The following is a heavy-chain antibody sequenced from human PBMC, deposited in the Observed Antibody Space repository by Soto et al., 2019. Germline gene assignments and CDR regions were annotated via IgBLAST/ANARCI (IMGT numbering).Heavy chain of an antibody. CDR3: AKDLVSYGYTYYGMDV. Sequence: GGSLRLSCAASGFTFSSYGMHWVRQAPGKGLEWVAVISYDGSNKYYADSVKGRFTISRDNSKNTLYLQMNSLRAEDTAVYYCAKDLVSYGYTYYGMDVWGQGTTVTVSS. D-gene: IGHD6-13*01. J-gene: IGHJ6*02. CDR1: GFTFSSYG. CDR2: ISYDGSNK. V-gene: IGHV3-30*18.